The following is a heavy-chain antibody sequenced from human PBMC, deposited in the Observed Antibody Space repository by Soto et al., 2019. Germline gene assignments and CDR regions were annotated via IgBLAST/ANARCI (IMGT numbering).Heavy chain of an antibody. V-gene: IGHV1-69*12. D-gene: IGHD6-13*01. CDR1: GGIFSDFS. Sequence: QVQLVQSGAEVKKPGSSLKVSCKASGGIFSDFSFSWVRQAPGQGLEWMGGIMPIFGGPDYAQRFRGRVTITAXEXTXTXXMELRGLTSEDTATYYCASSLRMPGIGNYYYGMDVWGRGTTVTVSS. CDR3: ASSLRMPGIGNYYYGMDV. J-gene: IGHJ6*02. CDR2: IMPIFGGP.